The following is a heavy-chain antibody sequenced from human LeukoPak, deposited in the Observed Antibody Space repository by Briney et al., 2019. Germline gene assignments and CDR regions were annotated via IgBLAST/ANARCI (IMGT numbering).Heavy chain of an antibody. CDR2: SSSDGSST. CDR1: GFTFSSYW. V-gene: IGHV3-74*01. Sequence: GGSVPLSCVASGFTFSSYWMHWVRQAPGKGLVWVSRSSSDGSSTVYADFVEGRFTISRDNAKNTLYLQMNGLRAEDTAVYYCVRDGDSTVDFDYWGQGNFVRVSS. D-gene: IGHD4-23*01. CDR3: VRDGDSTVDFDY. J-gene: IGHJ4*02.